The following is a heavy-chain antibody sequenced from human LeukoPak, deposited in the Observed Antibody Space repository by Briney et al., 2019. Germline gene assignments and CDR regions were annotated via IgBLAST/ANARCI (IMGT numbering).Heavy chain of an antibody. D-gene: IGHD3-10*01. CDR3: ARLRDYYGSGSYHYYYYYMDV. CDR1: GYSFTSYW. V-gene: IGHV5-51*01. CDR2: IYPGDSDT. Sequence: GESLKISCKGSGYSFTSYWIGWVRQMPGKGLEWMGIIYPGDSDTRYSPSFQGQVTISADKSISTAYLQWSSLKASDTAMYYCARLRDYYGSGSYHYYYYYMDVWGKGTTVTVSS. J-gene: IGHJ6*03.